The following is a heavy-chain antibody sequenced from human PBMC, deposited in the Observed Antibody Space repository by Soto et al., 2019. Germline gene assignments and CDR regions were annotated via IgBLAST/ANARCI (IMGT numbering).Heavy chain of an antibody. CDR2: IYYSGST. CDR1: GGSISSYY. Sequence: PSETLSLTCTVSGGSISSYYWSWIRQPPGKGLEWIGYIYYSGSTNYNPSLKSRVTISVDTSKNQFSLKLSSVTAADTAVYYCARDSGYSIGYYYCGMDVWGQGTTVTVSS. V-gene: IGHV4-59*01. CDR3: ARDSGYSIGYYYCGMDV. D-gene: IGHD4-4*01. J-gene: IGHJ6*02.